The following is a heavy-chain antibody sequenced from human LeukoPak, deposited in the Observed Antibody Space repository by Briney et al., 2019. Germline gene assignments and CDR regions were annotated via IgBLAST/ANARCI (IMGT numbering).Heavy chain of an antibody. J-gene: IGHJ4*02. V-gene: IGHV4-59*01. CDR3: ARIGGSSDFFDY. CDR2: IYYSGST. Sequence: SETLSLTCTVSGGSISSYYWSWIRQPPAKGLEWIGYIYYSGSTNYNPSLKSRVTISVDTSKNQVSMKLSSVTAADTAVYYCARIGGSSDFFDYWGQGTLVTVSS. CDR1: GGSISSYY. D-gene: IGHD1-26*01.